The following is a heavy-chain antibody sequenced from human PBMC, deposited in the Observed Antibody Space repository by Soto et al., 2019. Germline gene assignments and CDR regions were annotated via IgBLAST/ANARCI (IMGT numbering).Heavy chain of an antibody. CDR3: GRGGTYSDFWSGYYEGLWFEP. CDR1: GGTFSSYA. CDR2: IIPIFGTA. Sequence: GASVKVSCKASGGTFSSYAISWVRQAPGQGLEWMGGIIPIFGTANYAQKFQGRVTITADKSTSTAYMELSSLRSEDTAVYYCGRGGTYSDFWSGYYEGLWFEPWGQGTLVTVSS. D-gene: IGHD3-3*01. V-gene: IGHV1-69*06. J-gene: IGHJ5*02.